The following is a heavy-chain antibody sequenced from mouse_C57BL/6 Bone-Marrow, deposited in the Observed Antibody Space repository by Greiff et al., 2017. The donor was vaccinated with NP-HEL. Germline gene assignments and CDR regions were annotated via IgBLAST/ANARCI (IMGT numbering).Heavy chain of an antibody. CDR1: GYTFTNYW. V-gene: IGHV1-64*01. CDR3: GGSITTTLDY. J-gene: IGHJ2*01. Sequence: QVQLQQPGAALVQPGASVSLSCKASGYTFTNYWMHWVKQRPGQGLEWIGMIHPKSGSTNSNEKFKRKATLTVDKSSSTAYMQLSSLTSEDSVVYYCGGSITTTLDYWGQGTTLTVSS. D-gene: IGHD1-1*01. CDR2: IHPKSGST.